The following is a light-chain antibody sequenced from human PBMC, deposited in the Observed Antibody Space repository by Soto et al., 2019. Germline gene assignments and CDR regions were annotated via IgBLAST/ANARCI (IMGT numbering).Light chain of an antibody. CDR3: NPYSSTNFYV. J-gene: IGLJ1*01. V-gene: IGLV2-14*01. Sequence: QSVLAQPASVSGSPGQSITISCTGSFSDIAVFNYVSWYQQYPGRAPKLLIYQVTSRASGVSHRFSGSKSGNTASLTISGLQPEDEAEYYCNPYSSTNFYVFGPGTKV. CDR1: FSDIAVFNY. CDR2: QVT.